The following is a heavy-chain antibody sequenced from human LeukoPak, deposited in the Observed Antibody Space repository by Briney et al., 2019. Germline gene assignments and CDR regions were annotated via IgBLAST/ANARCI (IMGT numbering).Heavy chain of an antibody. CDR3: AKNLGPFDV. D-gene: IGHD3-16*01. CDR2: IGDAGT. J-gene: IGHJ3*01. CDR1: GFTFNDFA. V-gene: IGHV3-23*01. Sequence: PGGSLRLSCAASGFTFNDFAMTWVRQAPGKGLEWVSSIGDAGTYYADSVKGRFTISRDNSKNMLYLQLNSLRPGDTAMYYCAKNLGPFDVRGQGTMVTVSS.